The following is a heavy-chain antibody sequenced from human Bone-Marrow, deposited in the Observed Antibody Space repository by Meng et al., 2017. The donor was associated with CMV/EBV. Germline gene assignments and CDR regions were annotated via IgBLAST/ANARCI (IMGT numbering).Heavy chain of an antibody. CDR3: TTYIFSSYQLLPS. CDR1: GFTCSNAW. J-gene: IGHJ4*02. V-gene: IGHV3-15*01. Sequence: SGFTCSNAWMSWVRQAPGKGLEWVGRIKSKTDGGTTDYAAPVKGRFTISRDDSKNTLYLQMNSLKTEDTAVYYCTTYIFSSYQLLPSWGQGTLVTVSS. D-gene: IGHD2-2*01. CDR2: IKSKTDGGTT.